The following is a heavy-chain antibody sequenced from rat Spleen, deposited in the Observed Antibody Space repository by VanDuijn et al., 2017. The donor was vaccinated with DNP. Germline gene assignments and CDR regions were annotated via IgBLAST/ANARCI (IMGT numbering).Heavy chain of an antibody. D-gene: IGHD1-5*01. V-gene: IGHV5-31*01. CDR3: ARAYNYVGC. CDR1: GFTFNNYW. Sequence: EVQLVESGGGLVQPGRSLKLSCVASGFTFNNYWMTWIRQAPGKGLEWVASISNIGGNTYYVDSVKGRFTISRDDGKSTLYLQMNSLRSDDTATYYCARAYNYVGCWGQGVMVTVSS. CDR2: ISNIGGNT. J-gene: IGHJ2*01.